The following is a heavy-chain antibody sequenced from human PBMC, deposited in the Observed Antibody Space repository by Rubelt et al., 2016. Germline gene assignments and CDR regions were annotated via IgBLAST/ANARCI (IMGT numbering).Heavy chain of an antibody. Sequence: QVQLQQWGAGLLKPSETLSLTCAVYGGSFSGYYWSWIRQPPGKGLEWIGEINHSGSTNCNPSLKGRVTISVDTSKNQFSRKRTLVPAAAPAVNDWARGYRNRHYYYYYYMDVWGRGTTVTVSS. CDR1: GGSFSGYY. V-gene: IGHV4-34*01. D-gene: IGHD4-11*01. CDR2: INHSGST. J-gene: IGHJ6*03. CDR3: ARGYRNRHYYYYYYMDV.